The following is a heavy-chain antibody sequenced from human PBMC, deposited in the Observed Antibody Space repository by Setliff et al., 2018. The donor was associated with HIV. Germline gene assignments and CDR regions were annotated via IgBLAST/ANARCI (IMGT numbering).Heavy chain of an antibody. Sequence: SVKVSCKASGGAFSGYALSWVRQAPGQGLEWMGGLIPILGIAQYAQKFHGRVTISAVTSTTTAYLEVSSLRSEDTAVYYCAKGYYHDSRGYPTGPAFDIWGQGTMVTVSS. J-gene: IGHJ3*02. V-gene: IGHV1-69*10. D-gene: IGHD3-22*01. CDR1: GGAFSGYA. CDR2: LIPILGIA. CDR3: AKGYYHDSRGYPTGPAFDI.